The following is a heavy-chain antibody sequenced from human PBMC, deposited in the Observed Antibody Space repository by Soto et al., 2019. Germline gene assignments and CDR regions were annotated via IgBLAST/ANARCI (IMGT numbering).Heavy chain of an antibody. CDR2: IDHSDSYT. V-gene: IGHV5-10-1*01. J-gene: IGHJ4*02. Sequence: GESLKISCKGSGYSFTSYWISRVRQMPGKGLEWMGRIDHSDSYTNYSPSFQGHVTISADKSISTAYLQWSSLKASDTAMYYCASHEYSSSSADYWGQGTLVTVSS. CDR3: ASHEYSSSSADY. CDR1: GYSFTSYW. D-gene: IGHD6-6*01.